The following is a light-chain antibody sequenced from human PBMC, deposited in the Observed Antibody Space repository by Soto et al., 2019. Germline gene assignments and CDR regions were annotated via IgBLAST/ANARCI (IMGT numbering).Light chain of an antibody. CDR3: QQYGSSPGT. CDR2: DAS. CDR1: QSVSASH. Sequence: EIVLTQSPGTLSLSPGERATLSCRASQSVSASHLAWYQQKPGQAPRLLVYDASSRATGIPDRFSGRGSGTDFTLTISRLEPEDFAVYYCQQYGSSPGTFGQGTRWIS. J-gene: IGKJ1*01. V-gene: IGKV3-20*01.